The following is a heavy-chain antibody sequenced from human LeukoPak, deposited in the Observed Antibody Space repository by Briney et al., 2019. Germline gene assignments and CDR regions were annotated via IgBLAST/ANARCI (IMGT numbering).Heavy chain of an antibody. CDR2: INHSGST. D-gene: IGHD3-10*01. V-gene: IGHV4-34*01. J-gene: IGHJ4*02. CDR3: AIWFGEAFDY. CDR1: GGSFSGYY. Sequence: SETLSLTCAVYGGSFSGYYWSWIRQPPGKGLEWIGEINHSGSTNYNPSLKSRVTISVDTSKNQFSLKLSSVTAADTAAYYCAIWFGEAFDYWGQGTLVTVSS.